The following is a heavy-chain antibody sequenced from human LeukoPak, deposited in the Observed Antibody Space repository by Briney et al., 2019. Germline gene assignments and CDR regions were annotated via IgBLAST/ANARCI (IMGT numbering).Heavy chain of an antibody. D-gene: IGHD6-19*01. CDR1: GGSISSYY. V-gene: IGHV4-4*09. J-gene: IGHJ3*02. CDR3: AGESSGWSLYAFDI. CDR2: IYTSGST. Sequence: PSETLSLTCTVSGGSISSYYWSWIGQPPGKGLEWIGYIYTSGSTNYNPSLKSRVTISVDTSKNQFSLKLSSVTAADTAVYYCAGESSGWSLYAFDIWSQGTMVTVSS.